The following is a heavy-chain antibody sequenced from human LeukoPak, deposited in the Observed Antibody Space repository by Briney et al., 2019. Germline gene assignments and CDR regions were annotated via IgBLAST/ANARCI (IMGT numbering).Heavy chain of an antibody. J-gene: IGHJ4*02. CDR3: ASFNILTGYSDDY. D-gene: IGHD3-9*01. Sequence: GRSLRLSCAASGFTFSSYAMHWVRQAPGKGLEWVAVISYDGSNKYYADSVKGRFTISRDNSKNTLYLQMNSLRAEDTAVYYCASFNILTGYSDDYWGQGTLVTVSS. CDR2: ISYDGSNK. V-gene: IGHV3-30-3*01. CDR1: GFTFSSYA.